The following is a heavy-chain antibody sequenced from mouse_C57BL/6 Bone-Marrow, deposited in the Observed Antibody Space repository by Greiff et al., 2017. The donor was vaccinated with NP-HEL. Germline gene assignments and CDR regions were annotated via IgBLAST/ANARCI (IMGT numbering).Heavy chain of an antibody. Sequence: VQLKQPGAELVKPGASVKLSCKASGYTFTSYWMHWVKQRPGQGLEWIGMIHPNSGSTNYNEKFKSKATLTVDKSSSTAYMQLSSLTSEDSAVYYCARDRGYNSLFDYWGQGTTLTVSS. CDR3: ARDRGYNSLFDY. CDR2: IHPNSGST. CDR1: GYTFTSYW. V-gene: IGHV1-64*01. J-gene: IGHJ2*01. D-gene: IGHD2-14*01.